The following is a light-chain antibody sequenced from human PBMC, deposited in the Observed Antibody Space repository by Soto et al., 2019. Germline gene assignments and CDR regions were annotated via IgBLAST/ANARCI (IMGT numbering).Light chain of an antibody. CDR2: LEGSGSY. V-gene: IGLV4-60*02. Sequence: QPVLTQSSSASASLGSSFKLTCTLSSGHSSYIIAWHQQQPGNAPRYFMMLEGSGSYNKGSGVPDRFSGSSSGADRYLTTSFLQFEGEADYCCETWDTNNRVFGGGTKLTVL. CDR1: SGHSSYI. J-gene: IGLJ2*01. CDR3: ETWDTNNRV.